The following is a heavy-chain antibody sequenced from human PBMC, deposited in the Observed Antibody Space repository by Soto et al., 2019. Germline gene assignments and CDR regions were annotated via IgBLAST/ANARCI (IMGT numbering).Heavy chain of an antibody. CDR3: AKDGYCSSTSCHNYYYGMDV. CDR2: ISYDGSNK. V-gene: IGHV3-30*18. J-gene: IGHJ6*02. CDR1: GFTFSSYG. Sequence: LRLSCAASGFTFSSYGMHWVRHAPGKGLEWVAVISYDGSNKYYADSVKGRFTISRDNSKNTLYLQMNSLRAEDTAVYYCAKDGYCSSTSCHNYYYGMDVWGQGTTVTVSS. D-gene: IGHD2-2*01.